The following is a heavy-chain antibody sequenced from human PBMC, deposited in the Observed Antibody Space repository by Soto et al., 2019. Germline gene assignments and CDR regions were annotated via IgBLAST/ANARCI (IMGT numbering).Heavy chain of an antibody. J-gene: IGHJ6*03. CDR2: ISGSGGST. CDR1: GFTFSSYA. Sequence: PGGSLRLSCAASGFTFSSYAMSCVRQSPGKGLEWVSAISGSGGSTYYADSVKGRFTISRDNSKNTLYLQMNSLRAEDTAVYYCAKDWPPCSGGSCSDYYYYYMDVWGKGTTVTVSS. CDR3: AKDWPPCSGGSCSDYYYYYMDV. V-gene: IGHV3-23*01. D-gene: IGHD2-15*01.